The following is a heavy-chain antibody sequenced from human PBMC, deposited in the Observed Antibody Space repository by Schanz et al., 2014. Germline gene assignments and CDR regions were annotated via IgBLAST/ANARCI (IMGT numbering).Heavy chain of an antibody. CDR3: VRVSFADPRLYRGMDRDIDY. CDR1: GFAFSSFA. V-gene: IGHV3-21*01. Sequence: VQLMESGGGLVKPGGSLRLSCVASGFAFSSFAMTWVRQAPGRGLEWVSSISTSGTYMYIADSLKGRLTISRDDAKKSMYLQMNNLRAEDTAVYYCVRVSFADPRLYRGMDRDIDYWGQGTLVTVSS. D-gene: IGHD5-18*01. J-gene: IGHJ4*02. CDR2: ISTSGTYM.